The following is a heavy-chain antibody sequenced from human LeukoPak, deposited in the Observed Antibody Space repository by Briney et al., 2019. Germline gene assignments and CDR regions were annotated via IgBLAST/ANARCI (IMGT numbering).Heavy chain of an antibody. CDR2: ISAKSDIT. Sequence: AGGSLRLSCAASGFVFSSYAFNWVRQAPGRGLEWVSFISAKSDITYYADSVRGRFTISRDNAKNSLYLQMISLRAEDTAVYYCLQYDAGSTWGQGTLVTVSS. D-gene: IGHD3-10*01. CDR1: GFVFSSYA. V-gene: IGHV3-48*04. J-gene: IGHJ5*02. CDR3: LQYDAGST.